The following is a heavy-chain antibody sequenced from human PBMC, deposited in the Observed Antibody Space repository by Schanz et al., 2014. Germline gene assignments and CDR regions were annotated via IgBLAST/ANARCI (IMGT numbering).Heavy chain of an antibody. J-gene: IGHJ4*02. CDR3: ARGRTFDY. CDR1: GYTFSSYG. V-gene: IGHV1-46*01. Sequence: QVQLVQSGAEVKKPGASVKVSCKTSGYTFSSYGITWVRQAPGQGLEWMGMINPSGGSTTYAQKFQGRVTMTRDTSTSTVYMELSSLRSEDTAVYYCARGRTFDYWGQGTLVTVSS. CDR2: INPSGGST.